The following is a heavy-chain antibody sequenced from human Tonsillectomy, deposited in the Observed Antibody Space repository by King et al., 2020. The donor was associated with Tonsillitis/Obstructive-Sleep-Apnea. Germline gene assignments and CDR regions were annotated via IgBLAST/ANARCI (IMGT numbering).Heavy chain of an antibody. CDR2: INPSSGST. V-gene: IGHV1-46*01. Sequence: FQLVQSGAKVKKPGASVKVSCKASGYTFTRNYIHWVRQAPGQGLEWMGIINPSSGSTTSAQPFQGRVTMTRDTSTSIVDMDLSSLSSEDTAVYYCVRDDNDGRYFDYWGQGSLVTVSS. D-gene: IGHD2-8*01. CDR1: GYTFTRNY. CDR3: VRDDNDGRYFDY. J-gene: IGHJ4*02.